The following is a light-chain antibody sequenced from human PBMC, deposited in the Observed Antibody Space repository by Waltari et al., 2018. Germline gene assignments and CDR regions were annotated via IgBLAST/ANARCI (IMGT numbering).Light chain of an antibody. Sequence: QSVLTQPPSASGTPGQRVPSPCSGSSSNLVGGSVYWYQQLPGTAPTPLIHRNNQRPSGVPDRFSGAKSGTSASLAISGLRSEDEADYYCAAGWDYSLGAVPFGGGTKLTVL. CDR2: RNN. CDR1: SSNLVGGS. J-gene: IGLJ2*01. V-gene: IGLV1-47*01. CDR3: AAGWDYSLGAVP.